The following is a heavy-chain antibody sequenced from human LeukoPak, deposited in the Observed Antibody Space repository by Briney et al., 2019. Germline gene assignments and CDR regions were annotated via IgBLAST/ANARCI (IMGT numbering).Heavy chain of an antibody. CDR2: ISSSSSFI. D-gene: IGHD6-13*01. CDR3: ARDVLIAADGVIRLDAFDI. V-gene: IGHV3-21*01. CDR1: GFTFSSYS. Sequence: GGSLRLSCAASGFTFSSYSMNWVRQAPGKGLEWVSSISSSSSFIYYADSVKGRFTISRDNAKNSLYLQMNSLRAEDTAVYYCARDVLIAADGVIRLDAFDIWGQGTVVTVSS. J-gene: IGHJ3*02.